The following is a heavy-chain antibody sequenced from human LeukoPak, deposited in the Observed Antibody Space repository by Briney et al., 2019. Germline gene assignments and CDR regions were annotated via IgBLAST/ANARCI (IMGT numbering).Heavy chain of an antibody. D-gene: IGHD1-26*01. Sequence: GGSLRLSCAASGFTFSSSWMHWVRQSPGKGLVWLSRMNSDGSITRYADSVKGRFTISRDNAKNTLHLQMDSLRVEDTGLYYCAVSPGATLDHWGQGTLVSVSS. J-gene: IGHJ4*02. CDR2: MNSDGSIT. CDR3: AVSPGATLDH. CDR1: GFTFSSSW. V-gene: IGHV3-74*01.